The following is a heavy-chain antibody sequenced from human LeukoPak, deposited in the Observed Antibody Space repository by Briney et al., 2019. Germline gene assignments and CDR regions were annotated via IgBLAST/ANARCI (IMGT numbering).Heavy chain of an antibody. CDR1: GYTFTNYG. CDR2: LIAYNGHT. D-gene: IGHD5-18*01. V-gene: IGHV1-18*01. J-gene: IGHJ3*02. CDR3: ARSAGYSYNYGENSFDI. Sequence: ASVKVSCKSFGYTFTNYGISWVRRAPGQGLEWMGCLIAYNGHTNSAQRLQGRVSLTTDTSTNTAYMELRSLRSDDTAVYYCARSAGYSYNYGENSFDIWGQGTMVTVSS.